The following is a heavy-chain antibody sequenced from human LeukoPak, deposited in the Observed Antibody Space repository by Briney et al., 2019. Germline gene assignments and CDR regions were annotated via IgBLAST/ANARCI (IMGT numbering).Heavy chain of an antibody. CDR1: GGSISSSSYY. V-gene: IGHV4-39*07. Sequence: KPSETLSLTCTVSGGSISSSSYYWGWIRQPPGKGLEWIGSIYYSGSTYYNPSLKSRVTISVDTSRNQFSLKLSSVTAADTAVYYCARDHSFGAFDIWDQGTMVTVSS. CDR3: ARDHSFGAFDI. D-gene: IGHD3-16*01. CDR2: IYYSGST. J-gene: IGHJ3*02.